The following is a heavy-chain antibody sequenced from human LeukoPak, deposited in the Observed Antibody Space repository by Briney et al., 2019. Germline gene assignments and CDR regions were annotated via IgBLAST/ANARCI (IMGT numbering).Heavy chain of an antibody. CDR3: ARVKGGELWFGELSRSRFDY. V-gene: IGHV4-39*07. CDR2: IYYSGST. Sequence: SETLSLTCTVSGGSISSSSYYWGWIRQPPGKGLGWIGGIYYSGSTYYNPSLKSRVTISVDTSKNQFSLKLSSVTAADTAVYYCARVKGGELWFGELSRSRFDYWGQGTLVTVSS. CDR1: GGSISSSSYY. J-gene: IGHJ4*02. D-gene: IGHD3-10*01.